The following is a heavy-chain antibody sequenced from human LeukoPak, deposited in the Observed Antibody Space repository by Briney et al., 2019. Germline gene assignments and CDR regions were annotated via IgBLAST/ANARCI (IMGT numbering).Heavy chain of an antibody. V-gene: IGHV1-2*02. CDR1: GYTFTGYY. CDR2: ISPGSGAT. D-gene: IGHD5-18*01. J-gene: IGHJ4*02. Sequence: ASVKVSCKASGYTFTGYYMHWVRQAPGQGLEWMGWISPGSGATSYAQKFQGRVTVTSDTSINTAYMELSSLRAEDTAVYYCARVDTVMAYYFDLWGQGTLVTVSS. CDR3: ARVDTVMAYYFDL.